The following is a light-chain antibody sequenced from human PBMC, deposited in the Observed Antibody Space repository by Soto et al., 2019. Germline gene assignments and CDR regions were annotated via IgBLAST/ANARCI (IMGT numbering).Light chain of an antibody. J-gene: IGLJ2*01. V-gene: IGLV2-8*01. CDR2: EVT. Sequence: QSALTQPPSASGSPGQSVTISCAGSSSDIGASNSVSWYQQHPGKAPKLLISEVTKRPSGVPDRYSGSKSGNTASLAVSGLLADDEADYYCGSKAGSNKHVVFGGGTKLTVL. CDR1: SSDIGASNS. CDR3: GSKAGSNKHVV.